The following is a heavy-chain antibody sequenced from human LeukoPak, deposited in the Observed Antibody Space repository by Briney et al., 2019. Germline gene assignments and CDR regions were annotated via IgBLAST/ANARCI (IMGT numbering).Heavy chain of an antibody. CDR3: ASPSGGAAAGIFDY. CDR1: GGSISSSSYY. Sequence: PSETLSLTCTVSGGSISSSSYYWGWIRQPPGKGLEWIGSINYSGSTYYNPSLKSRVTISVDTSKNQFSLKLSSVTAADTAVYYCASPSGGAAAGIFDYWGQGTLVTVSS. CDR2: INYSGST. D-gene: IGHD6-13*01. V-gene: IGHV4-39*01. J-gene: IGHJ4*02.